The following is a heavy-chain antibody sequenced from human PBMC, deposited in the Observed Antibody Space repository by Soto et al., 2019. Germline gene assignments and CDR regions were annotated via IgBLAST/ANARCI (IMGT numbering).Heavy chain of an antibody. CDR1: GGSISSNY. V-gene: IGHV4-59*01. CDR2: VYNSGST. J-gene: IGHJ4*02. D-gene: IGHD6-13*01. Sequence: SETLSLTCTVSGGSISSNYWTWIRQPPGKGLEWIGYVYNSGSTNYNPSLKSRVTISEDTSKSQFSLKVNSMTAADTAVYYCARYRREAVAGYTLDNWGQGMLVTVSS. CDR3: ARYRREAVAGYTLDN.